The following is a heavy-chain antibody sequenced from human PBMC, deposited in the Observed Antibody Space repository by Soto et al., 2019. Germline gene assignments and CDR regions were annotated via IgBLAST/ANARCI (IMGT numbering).Heavy chain of an antibody. CDR2: ISPSSGGT. CDR3: TRSIITTAGTDAFDL. Sequence: QVQLVQSGAEVKKPGASVRVSCKASGYTFTSYYIHWVRQAPGHGPEWMGMISPSSGGTDYAQKFQGRVTMTMDTSTSTVYMELSRLRSEDTAVYYCTRSIITTAGTDAFDLWGQGTLVTVSS. J-gene: IGHJ3*01. V-gene: IGHV1-46*03. CDR1: GYTFTSYY. D-gene: IGHD6-13*01.